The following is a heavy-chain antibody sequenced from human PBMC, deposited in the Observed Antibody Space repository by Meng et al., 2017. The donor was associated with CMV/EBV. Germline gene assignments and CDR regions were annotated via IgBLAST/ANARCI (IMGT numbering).Heavy chain of an antibody. CDR2: IYPGDSDT. CDR3: ATHVPGFWSGLNWFDP. Sequence: GESLKISCKGSGYNFTSYWIGWVRQMPGKGLEWMGIIYPGDSDTRYSPSFQGQVTISADKSITTAYLQWSSLKASDTAMYYCATHVPGFWSGLNWFDPWGQGTLVTVSS. CDR1: GYNFTSYW. J-gene: IGHJ5*02. D-gene: IGHD3-3*01. V-gene: IGHV5-51*01.